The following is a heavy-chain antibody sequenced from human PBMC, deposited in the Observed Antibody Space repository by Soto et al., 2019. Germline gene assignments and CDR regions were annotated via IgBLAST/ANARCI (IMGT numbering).Heavy chain of an antibody. Sequence: GGSLRLSCATSGFTFSSRWMHWVRQAPGKGLVWVSYINSDGSTTTYADSVKGRFTISRDNAKNTVYLQMNSLRVDDTAIYYCARDTSYSTDYWGQGTLVTVSS. CDR2: INSDGSTT. CDR1: GFTFSSRW. CDR3: ARDTSYSTDY. V-gene: IGHV3-74*01. D-gene: IGHD2-2*01. J-gene: IGHJ4*02.